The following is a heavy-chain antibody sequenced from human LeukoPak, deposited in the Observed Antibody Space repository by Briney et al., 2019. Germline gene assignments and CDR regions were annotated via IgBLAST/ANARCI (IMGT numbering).Heavy chain of an antibody. CDR1: GGSFSGYY. Sequence: PSETLSLTCAVYGGSFSGYYWSWIRQPPGKGLEWIGEINHSGSTNYNPSLKSRVTISVDTSKNQFSLKLSSVTAADTAVCYCARIVEMATITWGQGTLVTVSS. CDR2: INHSGST. J-gene: IGHJ5*02. CDR3: ARIVEMATIT. D-gene: IGHD5-24*01. V-gene: IGHV4-34*01.